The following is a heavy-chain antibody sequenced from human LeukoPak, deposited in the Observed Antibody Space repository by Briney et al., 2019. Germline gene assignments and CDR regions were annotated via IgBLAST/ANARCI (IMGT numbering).Heavy chain of an antibody. J-gene: IGHJ4*02. D-gene: IGHD3-22*01. CDR1: GGTFSSYA. Sequence: SVKVSCKASGGTFSSYAISWVRQAPGQGLEWMGRIIPILGIANYAQKFQGRVTITADKSTSTAYMELSSLRSEDTAVYYCARSSGYSQYYFDYWGQGTLVTDSS. CDR3: ARSSGYSQYYFDY. V-gene: IGHV1-69*04. CDR2: IIPILGIA.